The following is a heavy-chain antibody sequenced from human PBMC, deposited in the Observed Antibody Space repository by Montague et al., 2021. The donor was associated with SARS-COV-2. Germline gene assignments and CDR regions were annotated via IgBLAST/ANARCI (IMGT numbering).Heavy chain of an antibody. CDR3: ARVRGLTIFGVVGPFDY. CDR2: IYYSGST. V-gene: IGHV4-31*03. J-gene: IGHJ4*02. D-gene: IGHD3-3*01. Sequence: TLSLTCTVSGGSISSGGYYWIWIRQHPGKGLEWIGYIYYSGSTYYNPSLKSRVTISVATSKNQFSLKLSSVTAADTAVYYCARVRGLTIFGVVGPFDYWGQGTLVTVSS. CDR1: GGSISSGGYY.